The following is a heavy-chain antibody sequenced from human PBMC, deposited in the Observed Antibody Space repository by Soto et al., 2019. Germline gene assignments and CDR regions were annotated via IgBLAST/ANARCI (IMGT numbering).Heavy chain of an antibody. V-gene: IGHV4-31*03. D-gene: IGHD3-22*01. CDR2: IYYSGST. CDR3: ARGPGYYYDSSGYRPFDY. J-gene: IGHJ4*02. CDR1: GGSISSGGYY. Sequence: SETLSLTCTVSGGSISSGGYYWSWIRQHPGKGLEWIGYIYYSGSTYYNQSLKSRVTISVDTSKNQFSLKLSSVTAADTAVYYCARGPGYYYDSSGYRPFDYWGRGTLVTVSS.